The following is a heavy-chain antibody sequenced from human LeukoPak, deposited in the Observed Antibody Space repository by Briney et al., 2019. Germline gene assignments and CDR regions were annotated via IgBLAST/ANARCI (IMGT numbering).Heavy chain of an antibody. D-gene: IGHD3-10*01. CDR3: ARADPMVRGVIRYYYMDV. CDR2: IIPIFGTA. CDR1: AGSFSSYA. V-gene: IGHV1-69*05. Sequence: LVQVALDASAGSFSSYAISWVRQAPGQGLEWMGGIIPIFGTANYAQKFQGRVTITTDESTSTAYMELSSLRSEDTAVYYCARADPMVRGVIRYYYMDVWGKGTTVTVSS. J-gene: IGHJ6*03.